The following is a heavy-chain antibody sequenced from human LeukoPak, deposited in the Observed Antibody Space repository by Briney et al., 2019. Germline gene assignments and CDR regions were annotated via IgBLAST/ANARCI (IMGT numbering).Heavy chain of an antibody. D-gene: IGHD3-10*01. CDR3: ARERFGELAPIDY. J-gene: IGHJ4*02. CDR1: GFTFSSYA. CDR2: LNGGGGDT. V-gene: IGHV3-23*01. Sequence: GGSLRLSCAASGFTFSSYAMSWARQAPGKGLEWVSALNGGGGDTYYADSVKGRFTISRDNSKSTLYLQMNSLRAEDTAVYYCARERFGELAPIDYWGQGTLVTVSS.